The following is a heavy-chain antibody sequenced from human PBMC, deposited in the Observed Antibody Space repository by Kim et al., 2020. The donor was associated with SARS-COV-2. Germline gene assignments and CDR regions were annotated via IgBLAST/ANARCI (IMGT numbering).Heavy chain of an antibody. V-gene: IGHV4-4*07. Sequence: NPPRKSRVTRSVDTSKNQFSLKRGSVTAADTAVYYCARDKDGSYYFDYWGQGTLVTVSS. D-gene: IGHD1-26*01. CDR3: ARDKDGSYYFDY. J-gene: IGHJ4*02.